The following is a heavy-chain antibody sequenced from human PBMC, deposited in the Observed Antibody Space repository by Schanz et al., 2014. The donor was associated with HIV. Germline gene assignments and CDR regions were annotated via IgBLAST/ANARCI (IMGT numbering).Heavy chain of an antibody. CDR1: GFTFSTFG. J-gene: IGHJ4*02. Sequence: VQLLESGGGVVQPGRSLRLSCTASGFTFSTFGMHWVRQAPGKGLECVAVISYDGSKKYYADSVKGRFTISRDNSKNTLFLQMNSLRAEDTAFYYCATAHYESNIPYFWGQGTLVTVSS. CDR2: ISYDGSKK. V-gene: IGHV3-30*03. D-gene: IGHD3-22*01. CDR3: ATAHYESNIPYF.